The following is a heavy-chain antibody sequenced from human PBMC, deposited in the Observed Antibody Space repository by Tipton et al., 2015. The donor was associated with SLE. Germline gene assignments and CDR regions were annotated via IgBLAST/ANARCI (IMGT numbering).Heavy chain of an antibody. Sequence: LVKPSETLSLTCTVSGGSISSSSYYWSWIRQPPGKGLEWIGEINHSGSTNYNPSLKSRVTISVDTSKNQFSLRLSSVTAADTAVYYCARGDDYGGDAFDIWGQGTMVTVSS. CDR2: INHSGST. V-gene: IGHV4-39*07. D-gene: IGHD4-23*01. CDR1: GGSISSSSYY. CDR3: ARGDDYGGDAFDI. J-gene: IGHJ3*02.